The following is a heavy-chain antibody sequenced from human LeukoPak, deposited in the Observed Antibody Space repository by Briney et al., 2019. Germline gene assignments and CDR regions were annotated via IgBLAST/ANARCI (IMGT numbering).Heavy chain of an antibody. CDR3: ARVSGARPRNYFDY. V-gene: IGHV1-69*06. CDR1: GGTFSSYA. CDR2: IIPIFGTA. D-gene: IGHD1-26*01. Sequence: GASVKVSCKASGGTFSSYAISWVRQAPGQGLEWMGGIIPIFGTANYAQKFQGRVAITADKSTSTAYMELSSLRSEDTAVYYCARVSGARPRNYFDYWGQGTLVTVSS. J-gene: IGHJ4*02.